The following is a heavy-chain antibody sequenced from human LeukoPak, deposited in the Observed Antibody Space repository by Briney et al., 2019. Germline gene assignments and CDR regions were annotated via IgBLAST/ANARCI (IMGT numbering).Heavy chain of an antibody. CDR3: ARVETHGGADPHYYYYGMDV. CDR1: GFTFSSYG. D-gene: IGHD5-24*01. CDR2: MWYDGSNK. Sequence: AGGSLRLSCAASGFTFSSYGMHWVRQAPGKGLEWVGVMWYDGSNKYYADSVKARFTIYRDNSKNTLYLQMSSLRAEATAVYYCARVETHGGADPHYYYYGMDVWGQGTTVTVSS. J-gene: IGHJ6*02. V-gene: IGHV3-33*01.